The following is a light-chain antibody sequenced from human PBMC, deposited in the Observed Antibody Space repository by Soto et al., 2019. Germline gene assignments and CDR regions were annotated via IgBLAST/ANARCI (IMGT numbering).Light chain of an antibody. J-gene: IGKJ2*01. V-gene: IGKV2-28*01. CDR3: LQALQTHYS. Sequence: DIVMTQSPLSLPVTPGEPASISCRSSQSLLHSNGYTYLDWYLQKPGQSPQLLIYLGSIRAYGVPDRFSGSGSCTDFTLKISRVEADDVGVYYCLQALQTHYSFGQGTKLEIK. CDR2: LGS. CDR1: QSLLHSNGYTY.